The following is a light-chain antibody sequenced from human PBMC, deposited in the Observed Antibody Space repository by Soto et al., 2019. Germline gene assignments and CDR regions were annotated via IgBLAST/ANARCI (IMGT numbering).Light chain of an antibody. CDR3: QQRSNWLT. V-gene: IGKV3-11*01. CDR1: QGVSLS. CDR2: DAS. Sequence: EIVLTQSPSTLSFSPGGRATLPFRASQGVSLSLAWYQQKPGQAPRLLIYDASNRATGIPARFSGSGSGTDFTLTISSLEPEDFAVYYCQQRSNWLTFGGGTKVDI. J-gene: IGKJ4*01.